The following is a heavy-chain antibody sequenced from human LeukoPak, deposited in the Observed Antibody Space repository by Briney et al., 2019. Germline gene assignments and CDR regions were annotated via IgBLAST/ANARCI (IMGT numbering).Heavy chain of an antibody. Sequence: GGSLRLSCAASGFTFDDYGMSWVRQAPGKGLEWVSGINWNGGRTGYADSVKGRFTISRDNAKKSLYVQMNSLRAEDTAVYYCARIKGGAYTGNFDLWGRGTLVTVSS. V-gene: IGHV3-20*04. D-gene: IGHD2-21*01. CDR1: GFTFDDYG. CDR2: INWNGGRT. J-gene: IGHJ2*01. CDR3: ARIKGGAYTGNFDL.